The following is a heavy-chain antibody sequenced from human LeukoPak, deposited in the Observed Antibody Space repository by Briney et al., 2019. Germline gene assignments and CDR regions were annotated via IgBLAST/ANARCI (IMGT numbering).Heavy chain of an antibody. CDR2: ISSSSSTI. CDR1: GFTFSSYS. Sequence: SGGSLRLSCAASGFTFSSYSMNWVRQAPGKGLEWVSYISSSSSTIYYADSVKGRFTISRDNAKNSLYLQMNSLRAEDTAVYYCARDLPIYYDFWSSYYTGGSFDYWGQGTLVTVSS. J-gene: IGHJ4*02. V-gene: IGHV3-48*04. D-gene: IGHD3-3*01. CDR3: ARDLPIYYDFWSSYYTGGSFDY.